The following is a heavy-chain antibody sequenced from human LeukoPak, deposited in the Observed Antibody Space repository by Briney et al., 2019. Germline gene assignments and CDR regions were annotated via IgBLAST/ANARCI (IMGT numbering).Heavy chain of an antibody. CDR2: INPSGSST. V-gene: IGHV1-46*01. CDR1: GYTFTSYY. J-gene: IGHJ4*02. Sequence: ASVKVSCKASGYTFTSYYMHWVRQAPGQGLEWMGIINPSGSSTSYAQKFQGRVTITADESTSTAYMELSSLRSEDTAVYYCARSRRSRATTSFDYWGQGTLVTVSS. D-gene: IGHD1-26*01. CDR3: ARSRRSRATTSFDY.